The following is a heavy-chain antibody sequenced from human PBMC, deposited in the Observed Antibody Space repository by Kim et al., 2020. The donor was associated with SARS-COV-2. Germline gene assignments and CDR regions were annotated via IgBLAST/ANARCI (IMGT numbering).Heavy chain of an antibody. CDR1: GGSMRSGDYS. J-gene: IGHJ6*02. Sequence: SETLSLTCAVSGGSMRSGDYSWSWIRQAPGKGLEWIGHITYSGRIDYNPSLKSRLTISVERSKNQFSLNLRFVTAADTAVYYCVRVRVWYGMDVWGQGTTVTVSS. D-gene: IGHD2-15*01. CDR3: VRVRVWYGMDV. CDR2: ITYSGRI. V-gene: IGHV4-30-2*01.